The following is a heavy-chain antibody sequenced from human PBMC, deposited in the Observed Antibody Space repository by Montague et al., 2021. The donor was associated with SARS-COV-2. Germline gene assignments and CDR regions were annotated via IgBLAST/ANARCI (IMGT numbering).Heavy chain of an antibody. D-gene: IGHD1-1*01. J-gene: IGHJ6*02. CDR2: IYYSGST. CDR1: GGSISSYY. CDR3: AREGTGTNYYYYAMDV. V-gene: IGHV4-59*01. Sequence: SETLSLTCTVSGGSISSYYWSWIRQPPGKGLEWIGYIYYSGSTNYNPSLKSRVTISVDTSKNQFSLKLSSVTAADTAVYYCAREGTGTNYYYYAMDVWGHGPTATVSS.